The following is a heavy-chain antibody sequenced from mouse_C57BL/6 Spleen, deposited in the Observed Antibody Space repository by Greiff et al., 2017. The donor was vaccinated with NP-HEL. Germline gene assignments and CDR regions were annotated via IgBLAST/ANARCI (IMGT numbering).Heavy chain of an antibody. Sequence: EVQLQQSGPVLVKPGASVKMSCKASGYTFTDYYMNWVKQSHGKSLEWIGVINPYNGGTSYNQKFKGKATLTVDKSSSTAYMELNSLTSEDSAVYYCARGRITTVDAMDYWGQGTSVTVSS. J-gene: IGHJ4*01. CDR3: ARGRITTVDAMDY. D-gene: IGHD1-1*01. CDR2: INPYNGGT. CDR1: GYTFTDYY. V-gene: IGHV1-19*01.